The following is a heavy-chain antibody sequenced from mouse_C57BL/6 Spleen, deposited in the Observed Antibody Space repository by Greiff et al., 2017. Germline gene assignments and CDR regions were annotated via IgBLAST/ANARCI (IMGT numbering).Heavy chain of an antibody. CDR1: GYTFTDYY. CDR3: ARSNYDYATDYYAMDY. V-gene: IGHV1-77*01. D-gene: IGHD2-4*01. Sequence: VQLQESGAELVKPGASVKISCKASGYTFTDYYINWVKQRPGQGLEWIGKIGPGSGSTYYNEKFKGKATLTADTSSSTAYMQLSSLTSADSAVYFCARSNYDYATDYYAMDYWGQGTSVTVSS. J-gene: IGHJ4*01. CDR2: IGPGSGST.